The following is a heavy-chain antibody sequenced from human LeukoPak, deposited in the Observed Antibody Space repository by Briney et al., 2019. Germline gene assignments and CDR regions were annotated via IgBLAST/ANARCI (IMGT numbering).Heavy chain of an antibody. Sequence: ASVKVSCKASGYTLTGYYMHWVRQAPGQGLEWMGRINPNTGGTNYAQKFQGRVTMTRDTSISTAYQDLSSLRSDDTAVYYCARDSVLGAKWGQGTLVTVSS. J-gene: IGHJ4*02. CDR1: GYTLTGYY. CDR3: ARDSVLGAK. D-gene: IGHD1-26*01. V-gene: IGHV1-2*06. CDR2: INPNTGGT.